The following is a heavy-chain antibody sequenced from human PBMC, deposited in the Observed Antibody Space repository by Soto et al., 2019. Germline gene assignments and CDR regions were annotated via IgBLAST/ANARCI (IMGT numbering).Heavy chain of an antibody. D-gene: IGHD6-19*01. CDR2: IWFDGSNK. J-gene: IGHJ4*02. CDR3: AKVSPVAYYFDY. Sequence: PGGSLRLSCAASGFPSTAYGMHWVRQAPGKGLEWLAVIWFDGSNKNYADSVKGRFTISRDNSKNVLYLQMNSLGAEDTAVYYCAKVSPVAYYFDYWGQGTLVTVSS. CDR1: GFPSTAYG. V-gene: IGHV3-30*02.